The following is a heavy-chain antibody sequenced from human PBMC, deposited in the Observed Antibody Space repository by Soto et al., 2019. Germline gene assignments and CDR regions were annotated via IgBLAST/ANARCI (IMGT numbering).Heavy chain of an antibody. Sequence: PSETLSLTCAVAGGSISSSNWWQWVRQPPGKGLEWIGEILHSGTTNYNPSLKSRVAISVDKSKNQFSLKLNSVTAADTAVYYCARVRQYCSGTSCYLDPWGQGTLVTVSS. CDR3: ARVRQYCSGTSCYLDP. V-gene: IGHV4-4*02. J-gene: IGHJ5*02. D-gene: IGHD2-2*01. CDR1: GGSISSSNW. CDR2: ILHSGTT.